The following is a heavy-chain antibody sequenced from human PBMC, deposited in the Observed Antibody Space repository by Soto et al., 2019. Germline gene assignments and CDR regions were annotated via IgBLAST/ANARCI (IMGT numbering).Heavy chain of an antibody. J-gene: IGHJ5*02. CDR3: AREGSPYDFWSGYCTHNWFDP. CDR2: INHSGST. CDR1: GGSFSGYY. D-gene: IGHD3-3*01. Sequence: PSETLSLTCAVYGGSFSGYYWSWIRQPPGKGLEWIGEINHSGSTNYNPSLKSRVTISVDTSKNQFSLKLSSVTAADTAVYYCAREGSPYDFWSGYCTHNWFDPWGQGTLVTVSS. V-gene: IGHV4-34*01.